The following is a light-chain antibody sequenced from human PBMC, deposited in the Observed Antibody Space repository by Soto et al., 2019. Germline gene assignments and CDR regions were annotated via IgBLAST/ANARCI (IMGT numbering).Light chain of an antibody. CDR1: SSDVGAYTS. Sequence: QSALTQPASVSGSPGQSITISWTGSSSDVGAYTSVSWYQQHPGKAPKLMIYEVSNRPSGVSRRFSGSKSGNTASLTISGLQAEDEAHYYCSSYTSDNRDYVFGTGTKLTVL. CDR3: SSYTSDNRDYV. V-gene: IGLV2-14*01. CDR2: EVS. J-gene: IGLJ1*01.